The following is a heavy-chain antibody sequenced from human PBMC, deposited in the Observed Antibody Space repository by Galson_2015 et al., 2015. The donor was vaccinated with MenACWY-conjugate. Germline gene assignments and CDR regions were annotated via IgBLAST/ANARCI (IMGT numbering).Heavy chain of an antibody. CDR2: MSGSGGSR. D-gene: IGHD2-2*01. CDR1: GFIFSSYA. CDR3: AKIYCSRTNCREPNWYFDL. Sequence: SLRLSCAASGFIFSSYAMSWVRQAPGKGLEWVSAMSGSGGSRNYADSVKGRFTISRDNSKNTLYLQMNSLRAEDTAVYYCAKIYCSRTNCREPNWYFDLWGRGTLVTVSS. J-gene: IGHJ2*01. V-gene: IGHV3-23*01.